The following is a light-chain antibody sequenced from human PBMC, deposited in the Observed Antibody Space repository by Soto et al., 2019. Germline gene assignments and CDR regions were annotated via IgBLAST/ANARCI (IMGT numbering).Light chain of an antibody. Sequence: DIQVTQSPATLSASVGDRVTITCRASQSINIYLAGYRQKPGKAPELLIYQASILEPGVPSRFSGRGSGTEFTLTISSLQPDDFATYYCQQYSRYSAFGQGTKVDIK. V-gene: IGKV1-5*03. CDR3: QQYSRYSA. J-gene: IGKJ2*01. CDR1: QSINIY. CDR2: QAS.